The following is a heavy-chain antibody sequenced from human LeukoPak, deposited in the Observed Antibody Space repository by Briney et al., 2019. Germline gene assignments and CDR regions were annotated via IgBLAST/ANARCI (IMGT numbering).Heavy chain of an antibody. CDR1: GYTFTGYL. D-gene: IGHD2-21*02. Sequence: GASVRVSCKASGYTFTGYLMHWVRQAPGRGLEWMGRINPNSGGTNYAQKFQGRVTMTRDTSMNTAYMELSSLRSDDTAVYYCAKAYCGADCSYNWFDPWGQGTLVTVSS. CDR3: AKAYCGADCSYNWFDP. J-gene: IGHJ5*02. V-gene: IGHV1-2*06. CDR2: INPNSGGT.